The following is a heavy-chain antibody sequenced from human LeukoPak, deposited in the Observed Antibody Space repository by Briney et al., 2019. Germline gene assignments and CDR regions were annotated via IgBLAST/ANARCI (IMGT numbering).Heavy chain of an antibody. CDR1: GFTFVSYW. V-gene: IGHV3-74*01. Sequence: GSLRLPCAASGFTFVSYWMHWVRQAPGKGLVWVSRINGYGSSTDFADSVKGRFTISRDNAKNTLYLQMNSLRAEDTAVYYCARDAPGNTALDYWGQGTLVTVSS. CDR3: ARDAPGNTALDY. CDR2: INGYGSST. J-gene: IGHJ4*02. D-gene: IGHD5-18*01.